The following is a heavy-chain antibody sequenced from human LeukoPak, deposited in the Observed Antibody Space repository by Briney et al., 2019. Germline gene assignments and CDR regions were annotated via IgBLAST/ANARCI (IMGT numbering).Heavy chain of an antibody. D-gene: IGHD3-16*01. Sequence: GGSLRLSCAASGFTFSDYYMSWIRQAPGKGLEWVSYINSSGSTIYYADSVKGRFTISRDNAKNSLYLQMNSLRAEDTAVYYCARDSSWAYDYVWGSLDYWGQGTLVTVSS. CDR2: INSSGSTI. CDR1: GFTFSDYY. V-gene: IGHV3-11*04. J-gene: IGHJ4*02. CDR3: ARDSSWAYDYVWGSLDY.